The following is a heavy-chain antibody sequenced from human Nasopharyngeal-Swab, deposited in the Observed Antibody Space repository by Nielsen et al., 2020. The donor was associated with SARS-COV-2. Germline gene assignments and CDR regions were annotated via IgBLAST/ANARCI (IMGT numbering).Heavy chain of an antibody. Sequence: GESLKISCAASGFNVSNNYMTWVRPAPGKGLEWVSIIYSSGSICHADYVKGRFIISRDTSKNTLSLRMNSLRVEDTAVYYCASAVTGPLYWGQGTLVTVSS. J-gene: IGHJ1*01. V-gene: IGHV3-53*01. CDR1: GFNVSNNY. D-gene: IGHD6-19*01. CDR3: ASAVTGPLY. CDR2: IYSSGSI.